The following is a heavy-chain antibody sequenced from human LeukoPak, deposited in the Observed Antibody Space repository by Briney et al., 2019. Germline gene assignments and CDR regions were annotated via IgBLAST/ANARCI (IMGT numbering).Heavy chain of an antibody. CDR1: GFTFSSYS. V-gene: IGHV3-48*01. CDR3: ARALRAYSYGTFDY. CDR2: ISSSSGTI. D-gene: IGHD5-18*01. J-gene: IGHJ4*02. Sequence: PGGSLRLSCAASGFTFSSYSMNWVRQAPGKGLGWVSYISSSSGTIYYADSVKGRFTISRDNAKNSLYLQMNSLRAGDTAVYYCARALRAYSYGTFDYWGQGTLVTVSS.